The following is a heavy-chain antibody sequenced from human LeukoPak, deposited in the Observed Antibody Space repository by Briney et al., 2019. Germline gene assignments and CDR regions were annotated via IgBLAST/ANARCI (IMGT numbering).Heavy chain of an antibody. CDR1: GFTFSNYW. D-gene: IGHD5-24*01. CDR2: INSDGSTA. J-gene: IGHJ4*02. Sequence: GGSLRLSCAASGFTFSNYWMHWVRQAPGKGLVWVSHINSDGSTAGYADSVKGRFTISRDTARNTLYLEMSNLRAEDTAVYYCARGYNYRFEYWGQGTLVIVSS. V-gene: IGHV3-74*01. CDR3: ARGYNYRFEY.